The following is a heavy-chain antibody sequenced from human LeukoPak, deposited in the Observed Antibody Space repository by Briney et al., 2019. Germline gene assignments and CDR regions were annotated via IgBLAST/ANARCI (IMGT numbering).Heavy chain of an antibody. CDR1: GGSVSSGSYY. CDR2: VYYHGGT. J-gene: IGHJ3*02. Sequence: SETLSLTCTVSGGSVSSGSYYWSWIRQPPGKGLEWIGYVYYHGGTNYNPSLKSRVTISVDTSKNQFSLKLSSVTAADTAVYYCASVSEADAFDIWGQGTMVTVSS. D-gene: IGHD5/OR15-5a*01. V-gene: IGHV4-61*01. CDR3: ASVSEADAFDI.